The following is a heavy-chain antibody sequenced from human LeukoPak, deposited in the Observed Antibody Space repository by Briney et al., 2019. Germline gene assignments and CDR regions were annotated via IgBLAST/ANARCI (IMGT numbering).Heavy chain of an antibody. Sequence: ASVKVSCKASGGTFSSYAISWVRQAPGQGLEWMGGIIPIFGTANYAQKLQGRVTMTTDTSTSTAYMELRSLRSDDTAVYYCATVPIYCSSSSCPTFDYWGQGTLVTVSS. J-gene: IGHJ4*02. CDR2: IIPIFGTA. CDR1: GGTFSSYA. D-gene: IGHD2-2*01. CDR3: ATVPIYCSSSSCPTFDY. V-gene: IGHV1-69*05.